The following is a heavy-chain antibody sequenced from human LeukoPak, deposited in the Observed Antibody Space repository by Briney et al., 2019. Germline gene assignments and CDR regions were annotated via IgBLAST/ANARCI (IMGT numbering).Heavy chain of an antibody. CDR2: IYYSGST. Sequence: SETLSLTCAVYGGSFSGYYWSWIRQPPGKGLEWIGYIYYSGSTNYNPSLKSRVTISVDTSKNQFSLKLSSVTAADTAVYYCARLGYSYGYYFDYWGQGTLVTVSS. CDR3: ARLGYSYGYYFDY. J-gene: IGHJ4*02. V-gene: IGHV4-59*08. D-gene: IGHD5-18*01. CDR1: GGSFSGYY.